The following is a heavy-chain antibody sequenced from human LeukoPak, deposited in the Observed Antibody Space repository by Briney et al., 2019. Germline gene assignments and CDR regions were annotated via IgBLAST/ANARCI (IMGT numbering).Heavy chain of an antibody. CDR2: INHSGST. Sequence: SETLSLTCAVYGGSFSGYYWSWIRQPPGKGLEWIGEINHSGSTNYNPSLKSRVTISVDTSKNQFSLKLSSATAADTAVYYCARGRVRIAVAVDYFDYWGQGTLVTVSS. V-gene: IGHV4-34*01. J-gene: IGHJ4*02. CDR1: GGSFSGYY. D-gene: IGHD6-19*01. CDR3: ARGRVRIAVAVDYFDY.